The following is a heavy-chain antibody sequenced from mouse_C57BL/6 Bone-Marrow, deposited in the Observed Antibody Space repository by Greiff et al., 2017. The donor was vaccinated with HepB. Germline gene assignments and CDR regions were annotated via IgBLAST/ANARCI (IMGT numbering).Heavy chain of an antibody. CDR1: GFTFSDYY. Sequence: EVKVVESGGGLVQPGGSLKLSCAASGFTFSDYYMYWVRQTPEKRLEWVAYISNGGGSTYYPDTVKGRFTISRDNAKNTLYLQMSRLKSEDTAMYYCARLPSYYAMDYWGQGTSVTVSS. CDR3: ARLPSYYAMDY. CDR2: ISNGGGST. V-gene: IGHV5-12*01. J-gene: IGHJ4*01.